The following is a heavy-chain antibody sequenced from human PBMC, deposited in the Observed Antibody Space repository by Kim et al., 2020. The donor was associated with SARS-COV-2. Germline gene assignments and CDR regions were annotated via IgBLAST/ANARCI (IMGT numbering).Heavy chain of an antibody. CDR1: GYTFTSYG. Sequence: ASVKVSCKASGYTFTSYGISWVRQAPGQGLEWMGWISAYNGNTNYAQKLQGRVTMTTDTSTSTAYMELRSLRSDDTAVYYCAREPIVMIPPPASDAFDIWGQGTMVTVSS. V-gene: IGHV1-18*01. D-gene: IGHD3-3*01. J-gene: IGHJ3*02. CDR2: ISAYNGNT. CDR3: AREPIVMIPPPASDAFDI.